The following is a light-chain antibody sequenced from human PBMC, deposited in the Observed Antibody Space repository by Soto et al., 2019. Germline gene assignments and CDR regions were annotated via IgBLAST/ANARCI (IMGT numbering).Light chain of an antibody. CDR1: GSNIGADFD. CDR2: GNY. CDR3: QSYDNSLSGVV. J-gene: IGLJ2*01. V-gene: IGLV1-40*01. Sequence: QLVLPQPPSVSGAPGQRVTISCTGNGSNIGADFDVHWYQQLPSTAPKLLIYGNYNRPSGVPDRFSASKSGPSASLAIAGLQAEDEADYYCQSYDNSLSGVVFGGGTKLTVL.